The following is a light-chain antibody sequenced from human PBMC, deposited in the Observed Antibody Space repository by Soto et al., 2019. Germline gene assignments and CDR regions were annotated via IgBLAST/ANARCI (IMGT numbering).Light chain of an antibody. Sequence: QSALTQPPSASGSPGQAVTISCTGTSSDVGGYNYVSWYQQHPGKAPKPMIYEVTKRPSGVPDRFSGSKSGNTASLTVSGLQAEDEGDYYCSSYAGTKNPYVFGTGTKVTVL. CDR1: SSDVGGYNY. J-gene: IGLJ1*01. CDR2: EVT. CDR3: SSYAGTKNPYV. V-gene: IGLV2-8*01.